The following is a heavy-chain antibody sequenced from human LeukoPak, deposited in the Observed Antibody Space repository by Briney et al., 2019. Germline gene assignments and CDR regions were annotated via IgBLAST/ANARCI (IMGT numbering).Heavy chain of an antibody. CDR1: GFTFSSYS. J-gene: IGHJ6*02. CDR3: ARDWRQLRAMDV. Sequence: PGGSLRLSCAASGFTFSSYSMNWVRQAPGKGLEWVSSISSSSSYVYYADSVKGRFTISRDNAKNSLYLQMNSLRAEDTAVYYCARDWRQLRAMDVWGQGTTVTVSS. CDR2: ISSSSSYV. D-gene: IGHD6-6*01. V-gene: IGHV3-21*01.